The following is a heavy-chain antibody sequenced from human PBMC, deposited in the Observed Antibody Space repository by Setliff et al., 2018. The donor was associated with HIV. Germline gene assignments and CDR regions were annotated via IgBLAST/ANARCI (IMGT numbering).Heavy chain of an antibody. CDR1: GTSINSHY. Sequence: SETLSLTCTVSGTSINSHYWSWIRQTPGKGLQWIVLIYYTGIPTYNPSLEGRITMSVDRSKNQFSLRLTSVTAADTAMYYCARVSRLHPFDPCGQGTLVTVSS. D-gene: IGHD2-15*01. J-gene: IGHJ5*02. CDR3: ARVSRLHPFDP. CDR2: IYYTGIP. V-gene: IGHV4-59*11.